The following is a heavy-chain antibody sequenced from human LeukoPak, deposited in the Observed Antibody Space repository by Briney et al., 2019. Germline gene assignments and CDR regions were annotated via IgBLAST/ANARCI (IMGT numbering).Heavy chain of an antibody. CDR1: GYTFNSYG. V-gene: IGHV1-18*01. Sequence: ASVKVSCKASGYTFNSYGITWVRQAPGQGLEWMGWISVYNGNTNYAEKLQGRVTMTTDTSTSTAYMELSSLRSEDTAVYYCARGVTMVRGARFYYFDYWGQGTLVTVSS. CDR2: ISVYNGNT. J-gene: IGHJ4*02. CDR3: ARGVTMVRGARFYYFDY. D-gene: IGHD3-10*01.